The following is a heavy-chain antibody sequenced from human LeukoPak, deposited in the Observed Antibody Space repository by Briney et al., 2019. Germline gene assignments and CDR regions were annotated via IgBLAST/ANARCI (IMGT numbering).Heavy chain of an antibody. J-gene: IGHJ4*02. CDR1: GFTFSSYG. D-gene: IGHD2-2*01. Sequence: GGSLRLSCAASGFTFSSYGMHWVRQAPGKGLEWVAVISYDGSNKYYADSVKGRFTISGDNSKNTLYLQMNSLRAEDTAIYYCAKHCSSAGCYRFEYWGQGTLVTVSS. CDR3: AKHCSSAGCYRFEY. V-gene: IGHV3-30*18. CDR2: ISYDGSNK.